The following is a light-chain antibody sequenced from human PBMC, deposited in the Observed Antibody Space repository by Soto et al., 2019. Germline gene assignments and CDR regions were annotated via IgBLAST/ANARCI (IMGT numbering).Light chain of an antibody. Sequence: QSALTQPASVSGCPGQSITISCTGTSSDVGSYNLVSWYQQHPGKAPKLMIYEVSKRPSGVSNRFSGSKSGNTASLTISGLQAEDEADYYCCSYAGSSTYVFGTGTKVTVL. CDR1: SSDVGSYNL. J-gene: IGLJ1*01. V-gene: IGLV2-23*02. CDR3: CSYAGSSTYV. CDR2: EVS.